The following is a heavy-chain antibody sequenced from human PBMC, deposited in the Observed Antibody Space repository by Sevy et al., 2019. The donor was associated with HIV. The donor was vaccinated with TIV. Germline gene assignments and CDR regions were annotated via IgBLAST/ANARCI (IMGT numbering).Heavy chain of an antibody. Sequence: GGSLRLSCAASGFTFSDYGMHWVRQVPGKGLDWVAFISYDGRTKYYLDSVQGRFTISRDNSKNTLYLQMNSLRPEDTAVYYCATGYYCSGGTCYPDYWGQGTLVTVSS. D-gene: IGHD2-15*01. CDR3: ATGYYCSGGTCYPDY. V-gene: IGHV3-30*03. CDR1: GFTFSDYG. CDR2: ISYDGRTK. J-gene: IGHJ4*02.